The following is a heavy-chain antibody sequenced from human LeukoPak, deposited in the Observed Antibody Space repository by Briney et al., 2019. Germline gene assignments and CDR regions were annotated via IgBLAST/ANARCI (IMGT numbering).Heavy chain of an antibody. V-gene: IGHV1-18*01. Sequence: ASVKVSCKASGYTFTSYGISWVRQAPGQGREGMGWISAYNGNTNYAQKLQGRVTMTTDTSTSTAYMELRRPRSDDTAVDYGARGPMAGSVFSSYWGQGTPVTVSS. J-gene: IGHJ4*02. D-gene: IGHD6-19*01. CDR1: GYTFTSYG. CDR3: ARGPMAGSVFSSY. CDR2: ISAYNGNT.